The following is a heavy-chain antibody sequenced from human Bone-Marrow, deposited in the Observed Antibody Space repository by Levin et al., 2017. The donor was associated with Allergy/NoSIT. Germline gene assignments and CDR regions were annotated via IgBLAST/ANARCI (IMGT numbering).Heavy chain of an antibody. Sequence: PGGSLRLSCTVSGYSISSGYYWGWIRQPPGKGLEWIGNIYHSGSTYYNPSLKSRVTISVDTSKNQFSLKLSSVTAADTAVYYCARLLGGSYFDYWGQGTLVTVSS. CDR1: GYSISSGYY. D-gene: IGHD1-26*01. V-gene: IGHV4-38-2*02. J-gene: IGHJ4*02. CDR2: IYHSGST. CDR3: ARLLGGSYFDY.